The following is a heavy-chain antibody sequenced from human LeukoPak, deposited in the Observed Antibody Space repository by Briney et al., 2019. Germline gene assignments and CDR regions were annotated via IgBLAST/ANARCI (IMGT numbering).Heavy chain of an antibody. Sequence: GASVKVSCKVSGYTLTELSMHWVRQAPGKGLEWMGGFDPEDGETIYAQKFQGRVTMTEDTSTDTAYMELSSLRSEDTAVYYCATATSTSSSWAYYYYGMDVWGQGTTVTVSS. V-gene: IGHV1-24*01. CDR1: GYTLTELS. CDR3: ATATSTSSSWAYYYYGMDV. J-gene: IGHJ6*02. CDR2: FDPEDGET. D-gene: IGHD6-13*01.